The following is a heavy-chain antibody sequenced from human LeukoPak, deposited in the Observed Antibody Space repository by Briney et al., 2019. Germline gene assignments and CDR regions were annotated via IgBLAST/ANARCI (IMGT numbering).Heavy chain of an antibody. J-gene: IGHJ5*02. D-gene: IGHD6-13*01. CDR3: ARGYGYSSSHNWFDP. V-gene: IGHV4-34*01. Sequence: HSETLSLTCAVYGVSFSGYYGSWMPHPPGNEGEWFGEFNHSGSTNYNPPLKSRVTIAVDTSKTQFSLKLSSVTAADTAVYYCARGYGYSSSHNWFDPWGQGTLVTVFS. CDR2: FNHSGST. CDR1: GVSFSGYY.